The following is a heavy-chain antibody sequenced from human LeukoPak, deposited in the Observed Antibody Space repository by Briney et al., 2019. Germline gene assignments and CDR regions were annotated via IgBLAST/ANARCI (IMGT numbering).Heavy chain of an antibody. D-gene: IGHD5-18*01. V-gene: IGHV1-18*01. CDR2: ISAYNGNT. J-gene: IGHJ4*02. CDR3: ANSQWIPVPFDY. CDR1: GYTFTSYG. Sequence: ASVKVSCKASGYTFTSYGISWVRHAPGQGLEWMGWISAYNGNTNYEQKLQGRVTMTTDTSTSTAYMELSSLRSEDTAVYYCANSQWIPVPFDYWGQGTLVTVSS.